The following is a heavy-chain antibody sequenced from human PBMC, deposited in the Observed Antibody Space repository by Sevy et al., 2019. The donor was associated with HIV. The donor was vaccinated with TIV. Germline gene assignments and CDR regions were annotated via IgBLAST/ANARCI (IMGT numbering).Heavy chain of an antibody. CDR2: IYEGGST. J-gene: IGHJ6*02. CDR3: ARWYFKMDV. Sequence: GGSLRFPCSAFGLPVGGVTMTGVRRASGKGLGWVSVIYEGGSTYYADSVKGRFIISRDNSKNTLYLQMNSLRVEDTAVYYCARWYFKMDVWGQGATVTVSS. CDR1: GLPVGGVT. D-gene: IGHD6-13*01. V-gene: IGHV3-53*01.